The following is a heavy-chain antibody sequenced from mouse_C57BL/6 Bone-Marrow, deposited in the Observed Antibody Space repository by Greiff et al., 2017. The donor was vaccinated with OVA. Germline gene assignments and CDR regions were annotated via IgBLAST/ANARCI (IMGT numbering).Heavy chain of an antibody. CDR3: YYSDGDY. Sequence: QVQLKESGPELVKPGASVKISCKASGYAFSSSWMNWVKQRPGKGLEWIGRIYPGDGDTNYNGKFKGKATLTADKSSSTAYMQLSSLTSEDSAVYFSYYSDGDYWGQGTTLTVSS. J-gene: IGHJ2*01. V-gene: IGHV1-82*01. D-gene: IGHD2-10*01. CDR2: IYPGDGDT. CDR1: GYAFSSSW.